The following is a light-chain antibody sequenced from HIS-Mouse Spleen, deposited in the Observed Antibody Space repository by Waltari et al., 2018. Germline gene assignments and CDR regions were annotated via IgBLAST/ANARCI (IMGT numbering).Light chain of an antibody. J-gene: IGLJ1*01. CDR3: CSYAGSSTYV. V-gene: IGLV2-23*01. CDR2: EGS. Sequence: QSALTQPASVSGSPGQSITISCTGTSSDVGIYNLVSWYQQHPGKAPKLMIYEGSKRPSGVSNRFPGSKSGNTASLTISGLQAEDEADYYCCSYAGSSTYVFGTGTKVTVL. CDR1: SSDVGIYNL.